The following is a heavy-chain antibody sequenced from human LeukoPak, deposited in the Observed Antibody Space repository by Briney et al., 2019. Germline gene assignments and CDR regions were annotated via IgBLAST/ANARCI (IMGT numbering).Heavy chain of an antibody. CDR1: GFTFRSFV. Sequence: PGRSLRLSCAASGFTFRSFVMHWVRQAPGKGLEWVAAISYEDGSNKYYADSVKGRFTISRDNSKYTVYLEMNSPRVEDTAMYYCSKERPEEYYASGSYFDYWGQGTLVTVSS. CDR2: ISYEDGSNK. D-gene: IGHD3-10*01. V-gene: IGHV3-30*04. J-gene: IGHJ4*02. CDR3: SKERPEEYYASGSYFDY.